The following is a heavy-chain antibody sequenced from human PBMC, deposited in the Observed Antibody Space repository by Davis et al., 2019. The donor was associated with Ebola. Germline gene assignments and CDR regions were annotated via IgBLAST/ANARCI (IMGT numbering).Heavy chain of an antibody. CDR1: GGSISSSNW. J-gene: IGHJ3*02. CDR3: ARDLQWLVEGAFDI. CDR2: IYHSGST. V-gene: IGHV4-4*02. Sequence: MPGGSLRLSCTVSGGSISSSNWWSWVRQPPGKGLEWIGEIYHSGSTNYNPSLKSRVTISVDKSKNQFSLKLSSVTAADTAAYYCARDLQWLVEGAFDIWGQGTMVTVPS. D-gene: IGHD6-19*01.